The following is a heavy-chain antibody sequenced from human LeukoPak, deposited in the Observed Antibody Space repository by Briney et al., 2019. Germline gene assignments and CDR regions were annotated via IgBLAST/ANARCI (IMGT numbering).Heavy chain of an antibody. CDR2: ISAYNCST. CDR1: GYTSTSYG. CDR3: ARDFPRDYDILTGYYMAGWFDP. V-gene: IGHV1-18*01. J-gene: IGHJ5*02. Sequence: ASVKVFCEASGYTSTSYGISWVRQAPGQGHEWMGWISAYNCSTNYAQKLQGRVTMTTDTSTSTAYMELRSLRSDDTAVYYCARDFPRDYDILTGYYMAGWFDPWGQGTLVTVSS. D-gene: IGHD3-9*01.